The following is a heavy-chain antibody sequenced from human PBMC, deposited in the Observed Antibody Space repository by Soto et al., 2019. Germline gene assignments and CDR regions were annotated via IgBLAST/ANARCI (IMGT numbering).Heavy chain of an antibody. J-gene: IGHJ4*02. D-gene: IGHD6-6*01. CDR1: GYSFTSYW. CDR3: ARSQYSSSPVLGY. CDR2: IYPSDSDT. Sequence: GASLKISCKGSGYSFTSYWIGWVRQMPGKGLEWMGIIYPSDSDTRYSPSFQGQVTISADKSISTAYLQWSSLKASDTAMYYCARSQYSSSPVLGYWGQGTLVTVSS. V-gene: IGHV5-51*01.